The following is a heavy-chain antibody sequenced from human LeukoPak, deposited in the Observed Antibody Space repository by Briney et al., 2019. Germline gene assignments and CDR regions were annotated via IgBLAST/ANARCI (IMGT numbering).Heavy chain of an antibody. V-gene: IGHV3-66*04. CDR3: ARQGYYYYYMDV. J-gene: IGHJ6*03. CDR1: GFTVSSNY. Sequence: GGSLRLSCAASGFTVSSNYMSWVRQALGKGLEWVSVIYSGGSTYYADSVKGRFTISRDNSKNTLYLQMNSLRAEDTAVYYCARQGYYYYYMDVWGKGTTVTISS. CDR2: IYSGGST.